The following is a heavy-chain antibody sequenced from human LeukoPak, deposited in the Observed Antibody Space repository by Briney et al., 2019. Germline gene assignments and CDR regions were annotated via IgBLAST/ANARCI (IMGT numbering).Heavy chain of an antibody. CDR2: IYSGGST. V-gene: IGHV3-53*01. J-gene: IGHJ4*02. D-gene: IGHD3-22*01. CDR1: GFTVSSNY. Sequence: GGSLRLSCAASGFTVSSNYMSWVRQAPGKGLEWVSVIYSGGSTYYADSVKGRFTISRDHSNNPLYLQMNSLRAEDTAVYYCATPHSDSSGYFDYWGQGTLVTVSS. CDR3: ATPHSDSSGYFDY.